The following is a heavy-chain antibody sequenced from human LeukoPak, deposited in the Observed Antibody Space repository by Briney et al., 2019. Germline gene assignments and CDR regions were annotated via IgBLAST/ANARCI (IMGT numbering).Heavy chain of an antibody. CDR1: GASVNNGAYY. Sequence: SETLSLSCSVSGASVNNGAYYWTWIRQPPGKGLEWIAYVHNSDTNYNPSLKSRVTISLDTSKNEFSLRLRSVTTADTAVYYCAREGACSGGSCYSYGWFDSWGQGTQVTVSS. J-gene: IGHJ5*01. V-gene: IGHV4-61*08. CDR2: VHNSDT. D-gene: IGHD2-15*01. CDR3: AREGACSGGSCYSYGWFDS.